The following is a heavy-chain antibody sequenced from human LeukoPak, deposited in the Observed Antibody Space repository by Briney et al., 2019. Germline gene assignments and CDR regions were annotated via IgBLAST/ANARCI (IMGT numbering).Heavy chain of an antibody. CDR2: IYYSGST. D-gene: IGHD3-10*01. CDR1: GGSISSYY. V-gene: IGHV4-59*01. Sequence: SETLSLTCTVSGGSISSYYWSWIRQPPGEGLEWIGYIYYSGSTNYNPSLKRRVTISVDTSKNQFSLKLSSVTAADTAVYYCARGDTMVRGVIAYYYYGMDVWGKGTTVTVSS. CDR3: ARGDTMVRGVIAYYYYGMDV. J-gene: IGHJ6*04.